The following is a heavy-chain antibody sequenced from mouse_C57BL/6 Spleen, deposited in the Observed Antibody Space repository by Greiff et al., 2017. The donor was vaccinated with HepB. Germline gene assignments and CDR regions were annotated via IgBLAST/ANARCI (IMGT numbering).Heavy chain of an antibody. CDR2: IWTGDGT. J-gene: IGHJ4*01. D-gene: IGHD2-1*01. CDR1: GFSLTSYA. V-gene: IGHV2-9-1*01. Sequence: VKLVESGPGLVAPSQSLSITCTASGFSLTSYAISWVRQPPGKGLEWLGVIWTGDGTNYNSALKSRQSISKDNSKSQVFLKMNSLQTYDKARDYCAGKGGNCPMDYWGQGTSVTVSS. CDR3: AGKGGNCPMDY.